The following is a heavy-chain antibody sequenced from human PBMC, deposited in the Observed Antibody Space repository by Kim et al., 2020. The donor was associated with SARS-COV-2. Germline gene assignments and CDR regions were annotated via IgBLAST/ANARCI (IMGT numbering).Heavy chain of an antibody. V-gene: IGHV1-18*01. CDR3: ARDAIGGYCGGDCYKYYYYYGMDV. D-gene: IGHD2-21*02. CDR1: GYTFTSYG. Sequence: ASVKVSCKASGYTFTSYGISWVRQAPGQGLEWMGWISAYNGNTNYAQKLQGRVTMTTDTSTSTAYMELRSLRSDDTAVYYCARDAIGGYCGGDCYKYYYYYGMDVWGQGTTVTVSS. CDR2: ISAYNGNT. J-gene: IGHJ6*02.